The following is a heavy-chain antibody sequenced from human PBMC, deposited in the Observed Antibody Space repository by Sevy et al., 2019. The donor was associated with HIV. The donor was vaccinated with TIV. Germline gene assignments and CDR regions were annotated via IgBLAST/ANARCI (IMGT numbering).Heavy chain of an antibody. CDR1: GFTFSSYW. V-gene: IGHV3-7*01. Sequence: GGSLRLSCAASGFTFSSYWMSWVRQAPGKGLEWVANIKKDGSEKYYVDSVKGRLTISRDNAKNSLYLQMNSLRAEDTAVYYCARLLGYCSSTSCWDWFDPWGQGTLVTVSS. J-gene: IGHJ5*02. CDR2: IKKDGSEK. D-gene: IGHD2-2*01. CDR3: ARLLGYCSSTSCWDWFDP.